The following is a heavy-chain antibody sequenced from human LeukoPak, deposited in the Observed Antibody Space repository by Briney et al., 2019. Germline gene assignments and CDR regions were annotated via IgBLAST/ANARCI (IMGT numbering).Heavy chain of an antibody. D-gene: IGHD5-24*01. CDR2: ISYDGRKK. J-gene: IGHJ6*02. CDR1: GFTFSSHM. CDR3: ARDEMATSYPYYYYGMDV. Sequence: GGSLRLSCAASGFTFSSHMMRWVRQAPAKGLEWVAVISYDGRKKYYGDSVKGRFTISRDNSKNSLYLQMNSLRAEDTAVYYCARDEMATSYPYYYYGMDVWGQGTTVTVSS. V-gene: IGHV3-30*03.